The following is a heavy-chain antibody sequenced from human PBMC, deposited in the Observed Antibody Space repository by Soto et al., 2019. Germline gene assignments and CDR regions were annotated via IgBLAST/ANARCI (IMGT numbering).Heavy chain of an antibody. CDR1: GYTFSSYT. CDR2: ISAGNGNT. J-gene: IGHJ6*02. V-gene: IGHV1-3*01. D-gene: IGHD6-19*01. CDR3: ARDLRVAVAGRYNDYYYGMDV. Sequence: QVQLVQSGSEVKKPGASVKVSCKGSGYTFSSYTMHWVRQAPGQRLEWMGWISAGNGNTKYSQKFQGRVTITRDTSASTAYMDLRSLRSEDTAVYYCARDLRVAVAGRYNDYYYGMDVWGQGTTVIVSS.